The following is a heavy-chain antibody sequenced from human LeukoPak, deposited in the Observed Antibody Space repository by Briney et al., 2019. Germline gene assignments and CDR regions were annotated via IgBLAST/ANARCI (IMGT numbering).Heavy chain of an antibody. Sequence: GSLRLSCAASGFTFSNAWMSWVRQAPGKGLEWVGRIKSKADGVTTDYAAPVKGRFTISRDDSKNTLYLQMNSLKTEDTAVYYCTTVILNVGAIDDFDYWGQGTLVTVSS. V-gene: IGHV3-15*01. D-gene: IGHD1-26*01. CDR3: TTVILNVGAIDDFDY. CDR2: IKSKADGVTT. CDR1: GFTFSNAW. J-gene: IGHJ4*02.